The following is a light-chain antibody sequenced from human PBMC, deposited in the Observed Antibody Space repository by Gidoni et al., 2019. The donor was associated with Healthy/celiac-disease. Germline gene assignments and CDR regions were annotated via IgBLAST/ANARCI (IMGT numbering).Light chain of an antibody. J-gene: IGKJ4*01. V-gene: IGKV3-20*01. CDR2: GAS. Sequence: AFTPSPGTLSLSPGERATLSCRASQSVSSSYLAWYQQKPGQAPRLLIYGASSSSAGIPNRISGSGPGTDFTITSSRLEHEDVAVYYCQQYGRSTLTFGEGTKVEIK. CDR1: QSVSSSY. CDR3: QQYGRSTLT.